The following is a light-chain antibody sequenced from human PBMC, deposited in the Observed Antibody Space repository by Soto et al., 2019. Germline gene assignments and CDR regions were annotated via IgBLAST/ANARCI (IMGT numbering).Light chain of an antibody. CDR2: DAS. V-gene: IGKV3-15*01. J-gene: IGKJ2*01. Sequence: DIVRTQSQATLSLSPVDRATLSCRASQSIGHTLAWYQRKPGQPPSLLIYDASTRDTGVPARFSGSESGPDFTLNTSRLQPEDFPVYYCHHYNYWPYTFAQGTK. CDR3: HHYNYWPYT. CDR1: QSIGHT.